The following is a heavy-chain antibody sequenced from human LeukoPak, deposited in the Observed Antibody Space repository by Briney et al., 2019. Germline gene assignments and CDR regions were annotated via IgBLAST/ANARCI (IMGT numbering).Heavy chain of an antibody. D-gene: IGHD5-12*01. J-gene: IGHJ4*02. Sequence: GGSLRLSCAASGFTFSGSSMHWVRQASGKGLEWVGRIRSKSNSYATTYAASVKGRFTISRDDSKNTAYLQMNSLNTEDTAVYYCTRENSNTGYDLYFDYWGQGTLVTVPS. CDR2: IRSKSNSYAT. CDR3: TRENSNTGYDLYFDY. CDR1: GFTFSGSS. V-gene: IGHV3-73*01.